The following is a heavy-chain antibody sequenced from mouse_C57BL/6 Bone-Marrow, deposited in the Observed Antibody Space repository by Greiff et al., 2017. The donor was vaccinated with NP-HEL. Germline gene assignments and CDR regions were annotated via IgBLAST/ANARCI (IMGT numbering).Heavy chain of an antibody. CDR1: GYTFTSYW. V-gene: IGHV1-59*01. D-gene: IGHD2-3*01. Sequence: QVQLQQPGAELVRPGTSVKLSCKASGYTFTSYWMHWVKQRPGQGLEWIGVIDPSDSYTNYNQKFKGKATLTVDTSSSTAYMQLISLTSEDSAVYYCARRYDGFDYWGQGTTLTVSS. CDR3: ARRYDGFDY. CDR2: IDPSDSYT. J-gene: IGHJ2*01.